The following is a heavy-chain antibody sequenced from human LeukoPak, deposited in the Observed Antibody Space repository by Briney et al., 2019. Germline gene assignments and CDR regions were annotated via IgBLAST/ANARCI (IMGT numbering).Heavy chain of an antibody. Sequence: GGSLRLSCAASGFTVSSNYMSWVRQAPGKGLEWVSVIYSGGSTYYADSVKGRFTISRDNSKNTLYLQMNSLRAEDTAVYYCARRQASCTNGVCYTLYGMDVWGQGTTVTVSS. CDR1: GFTVSSNY. J-gene: IGHJ6*02. V-gene: IGHV3-53*01. CDR3: ARRQASCTNGVCYTLYGMDV. D-gene: IGHD2-8*01. CDR2: IYSGGST.